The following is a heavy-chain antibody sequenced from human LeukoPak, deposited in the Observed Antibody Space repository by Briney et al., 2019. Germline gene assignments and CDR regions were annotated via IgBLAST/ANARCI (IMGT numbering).Heavy chain of an antibody. CDR2: IDYSGST. Sequence: PSETLSLTCTVSGGTISRHYWSWIRQPPGKGLEWIAYIDYSGSTNYNPSLKSRLTISLDAPNNQFSLKLSSVTAADTALYYCARDRRRDRLHAFDIWGQGTMVTVSS. J-gene: IGHJ3*02. CDR1: GGTISRHY. CDR3: ARDRRRDRLHAFDI. D-gene: IGHD1-26*01. V-gene: IGHV4-59*11.